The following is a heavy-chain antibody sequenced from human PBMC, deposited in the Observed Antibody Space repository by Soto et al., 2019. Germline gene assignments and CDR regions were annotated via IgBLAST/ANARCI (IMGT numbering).Heavy chain of an antibody. J-gene: IGHJ4*02. D-gene: IGHD3-10*01. CDR3: ARDLFGEDGAGYFDY. CDR1: GYSFSTYG. Sequence: QVHLVQSGVEVKKPGASVKVSCKASGYSFSTYGISWVRQAPGQGLEWMGWISGLNGNTNYAQNLQGRVTMTTDTCTSTSYMELRGLGLDDTAMYYCARDLFGEDGAGYFDYWGQGTLVTVSS. CDR2: ISGLNGNT. V-gene: IGHV1-18*01.